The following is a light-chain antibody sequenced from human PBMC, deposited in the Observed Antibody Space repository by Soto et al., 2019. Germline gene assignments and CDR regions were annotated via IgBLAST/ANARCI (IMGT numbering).Light chain of an antibody. CDR1: QSVRRN. V-gene: IGKV3-15*01. CDR2: DAS. J-gene: IGKJ1*01. Sequence: EIVMTQSTATLSVSPGERATLSCRASQSVRRNLAWDQQNRGQSPRLLFYDASTRAAGVPARFSGSGSETEFIITISILQSNDFAVYYCQQYNTWPPAWTFGQGTKVEI. CDR3: QQYNTWPPAWT.